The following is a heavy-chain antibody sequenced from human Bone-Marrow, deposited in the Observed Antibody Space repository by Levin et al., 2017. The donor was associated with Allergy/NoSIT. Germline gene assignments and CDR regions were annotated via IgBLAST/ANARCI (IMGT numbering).Heavy chain of an antibody. Sequence: SCAASGFTFSSYSMNWVRQAPGKGLEWVSYISSSSSTIYYADSVKGRFTISRDNAKNSLYLQMNSLRAEDTAVYYCARAARRRPYGSGSYIRVLFDYWGQGTLVTVSS. J-gene: IGHJ4*02. CDR3: ARAARRRPYGSGSYIRVLFDY. D-gene: IGHD3-10*01. CDR1: GFTFSSYS. CDR2: ISSSSSTI. V-gene: IGHV3-48*01.